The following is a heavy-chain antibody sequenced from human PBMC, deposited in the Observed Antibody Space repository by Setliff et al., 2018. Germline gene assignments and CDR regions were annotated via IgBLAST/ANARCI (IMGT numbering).Heavy chain of an antibody. CDR1: GGSVSSSSYY. CDR3: ARSYNFWSGPALDV. V-gene: IGHV3-7*01. CDR2: IKQDGSEK. Sequence: PSETLSLTCTVSGGSVSSSSYYWGWIRQPPGKGLEWVANIKQDGSEKYYVGSVKGRFTISRDNAKNSLYLQMNSLRAEDTAVYYCARSYNFWSGPALDVWGKGTTVTVSS. D-gene: IGHD3-3*01. J-gene: IGHJ6*04.